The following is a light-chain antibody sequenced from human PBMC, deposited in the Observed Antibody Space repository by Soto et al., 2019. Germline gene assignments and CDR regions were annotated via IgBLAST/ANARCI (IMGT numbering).Light chain of an antibody. Sequence: DIQMTQSPSSLSASVGDRVTITCRASESISRHLNWYQQKPGRAPNRLIYAASTLQKGFPSRFSGSGSGTDFTLTISSLQPEDLAPYYSQQSYSTLAISFGQGTRLEIK. CDR1: ESISRH. J-gene: IGKJ5*01. V-gene: IGKV1-39*01. CDR2: AAS. CDR3: QQSYSTLAIS.